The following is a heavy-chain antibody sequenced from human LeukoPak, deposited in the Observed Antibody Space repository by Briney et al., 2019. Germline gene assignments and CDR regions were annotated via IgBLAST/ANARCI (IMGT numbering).Heavy chain of an antibody. CDR1: GGTFSTYG. D-gene: IGHD3-10*01. CDR2: VIPMFGTA. V-gene: IGHV1-69*05. CDR3: ASGYGSGSYPPRNNWFDP. Sequence: VASVKVSCKASGGTFSTYGISGVRQAPGQGREGMGRVIPMFGTANYAQKFQGRVTITTDASTSTAYMELSSLRSEDTAVYYCASGYGSGSYPPRNNWFDPWGQGTLVTVSS. J-gene: IGHJ5*02.